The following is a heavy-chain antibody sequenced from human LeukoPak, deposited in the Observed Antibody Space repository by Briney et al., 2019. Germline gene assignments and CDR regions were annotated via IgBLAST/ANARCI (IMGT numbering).Heavy chain of an antibody. V-gene: IGHV4-59*08. CDR1: GASIRTYP. J-gene: IGHJ4*02. D-gene: IGHD6-19*01. CDR3: ARWDDSAWAFGN. CDR2: VTQSGAT. Sequence: PSETLSLTCTVSGASIRTYPWNWIRQSPEKGLEWIGYVTQSGATNYRSSLKSRVTISADTSKNQLSLKLTSVTAADTAVYYCARWDDSAWAFGNWGPGTLVTVSS.